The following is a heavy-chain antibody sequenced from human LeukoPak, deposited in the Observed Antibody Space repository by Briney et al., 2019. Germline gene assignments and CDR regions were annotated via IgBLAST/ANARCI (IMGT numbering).Heavy chain of an antibody. V-gene: IGHV1-69*04. CDR1: GGTFSSYA. CDR2: IIPILGIA. CDR3: ARGPRYRSSTSCYWWFDP. D-gene: IGHD2-2*01. Sequence: ASVKVSCKASGGTFSSYAISWVRQAPGQGLEWMGRIIPILGIANYAQKFQGRVTITADKSTSTAYMELSSLRSEDTAVYYCARGPRYRSSTSCYWWFDPWGQGTLVTVSS. J-gene: IGHJ5*02.